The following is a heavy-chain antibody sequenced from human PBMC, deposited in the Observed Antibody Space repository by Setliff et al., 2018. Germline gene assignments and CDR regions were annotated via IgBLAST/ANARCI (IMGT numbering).Heavy chain of an antibody. CDR3: ARASSGWYSAYYYYMDV. Sequence: PSETLSLTCTVSGGSISTYYWSWIRQPAGKGLEWIGHINRRGSTNFSPSLKSRVTISLDTSKNQFSLNLTSVTAADTAVYCCARASSGWYSAYYYYMDVWGKGTTVTVSS. V-gene: IGHV4-4*07. J-gene: IGHJ6*03. D-gene: IGHD6-19*01. CDR1: GGSISTYY. CDR2: INRRGST.